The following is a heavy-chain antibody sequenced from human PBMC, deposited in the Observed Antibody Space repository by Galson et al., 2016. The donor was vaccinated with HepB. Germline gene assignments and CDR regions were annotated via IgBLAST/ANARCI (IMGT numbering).Heavy chain of an antibody. J-gene: IGHJ4*02. CDR1: GFVFGDYD. D-gene: IGHD3-10*01. CDR3: ARFSPKSGAEDTYFDR. V-gene: IGHV3-11*01. CDR2: INRSSSDI. Sequence: SLRLSCAGSGFVFGDYDMHWVRQAPGKGLECISYINRSSSDIWYADSVKGRATISRDNAKNSLSLQLNSLRADDTALYFCARFSPKSGAEDTYFDRWGQGVLVTVSS.